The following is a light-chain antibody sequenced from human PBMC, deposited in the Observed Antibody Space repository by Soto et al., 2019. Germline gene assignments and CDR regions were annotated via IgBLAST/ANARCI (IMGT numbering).Light chain of an antibody. CDR3: SSYTSSSTNF. CDR1: SSDVGGYDY. J-gene: IGLJ1*01. CDR2: DVN. V-gene: IGLV2-14*03. Sequence: QSALNQPASVSGSPGQSIAISCTGTSSDVGGYDYVSWYQQLPGKAPKLMIYDVNNRPSGASNRFSGSKSGNTASLTISGLQAEDEADYYCSSYTSSSTNFFGTGTQLTGL.